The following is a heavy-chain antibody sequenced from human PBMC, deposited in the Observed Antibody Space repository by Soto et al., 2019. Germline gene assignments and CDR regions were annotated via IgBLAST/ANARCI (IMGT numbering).Heavy chain of an antibody. CDR2: IKSKTDGGTT. Sequence: EVQLLESGGGLVQPGGSLRLSCAASGFIFSNYAMSWVRQAPGKGLEWVGRIKSKTDGGTTDYAAPVKGRFTISRDDSKNTLYLQMNSLKTEDTAVYYCTTDEVEVGYYYYYYGMDVWGQGTTVTVSS. CDR1: GFIFSNYA. D-gene: IGHD1-26*01. J-gene: IGHJ6*02. V-gene: IGHV3-15*01. CDR3: TTDEVEVGYYYYYYGMDV.